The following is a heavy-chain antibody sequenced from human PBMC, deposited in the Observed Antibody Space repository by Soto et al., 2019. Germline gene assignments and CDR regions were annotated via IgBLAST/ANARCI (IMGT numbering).Heavy chain of an antibody. V-gene: IGHV4-4*02. Sequence: PSETLSLTCSVSSVSVSGSYWCAWVRQPPGKGLEWIGEIDHSGHTNYNPSLKSRVTMSLDNSKNQFSLNLKSVTAADTAVYYCARSNWNYVRTLDEWGQGTQVTVSS. J-gene: IGHJ4*02. CDR2: IDHSGHT. D-gene: IGHD1-7*01. CDR1: SVSVSGSYW. CDR3: ARSNWNYVRTLDE.